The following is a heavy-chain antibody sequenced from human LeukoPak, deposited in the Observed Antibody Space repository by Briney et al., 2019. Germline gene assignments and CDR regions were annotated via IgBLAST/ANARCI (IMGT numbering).Heavy chain of an antibody. D-gene: IGHD6-19*01. CDR2: ISSRSTNI. Sequence: GGSLRLSCAGSGFTFSRYIMNWFRQAPGKGLERVSSISSRSTNIFYADSVKGRFTISRDNAKNSLYLQMSSLGAEDTAVYYCARDAQWLVPEDYFYYMDVWGKGTTVTVSS. CDR3: ARDAQWLVPEDYFYYMDV. J-gene: IGHJ6*03. CDR1: GFTFSRYI. V-gene: IGHV3-21*01.